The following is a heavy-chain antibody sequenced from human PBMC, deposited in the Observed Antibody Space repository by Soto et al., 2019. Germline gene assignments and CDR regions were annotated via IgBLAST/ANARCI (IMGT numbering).Heavy chain of an antibody. CDR3: ARAHYGDYGYGMDV. CDR2: TYHSGST. CDR1: GGSISSGGYS. J-gene: IGHJ6*01. D-gene: IGHD4-17*01. Sequence: QLQLQESGSGLVKPSQTLSLTCAVSGGSISSGGYSWSWIRQPPGKGLEWIGYTYHSGSTSYSPTLKSRVTVAVDRATDQFSLKLSSVTAADTAVYYCARAHYGDYGYGMDVWAQGTTVTVSS. V-gene: IGHV4-30-2*01.